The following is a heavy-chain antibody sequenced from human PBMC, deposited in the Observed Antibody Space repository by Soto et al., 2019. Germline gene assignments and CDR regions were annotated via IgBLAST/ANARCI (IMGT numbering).Heavy chain of an antibody. J-gene: IGHJ6*03. CDR3: AKRDGAHYFNYYMDV. CDR2: RGDDGKT. V-gene: IGHV3-23*01. D-gene: IGHD3-9*01. CDR1: GFTFSRYP. Sequence: EVQLLESGGGLALPGGSLRLSCAASGFTFSRYPMNWVRQTPGKGLEWVSSRGDDGKTFYGDSVKGRFTISGDNAKNTLYLQMNSLRAEDTAVYYCAKRDGAHYFNYYMDVWGKGTTVTVSS.